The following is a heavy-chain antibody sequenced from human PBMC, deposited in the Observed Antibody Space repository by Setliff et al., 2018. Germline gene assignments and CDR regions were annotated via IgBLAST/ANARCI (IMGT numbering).Heavy chain of an antibody. V-gene: IGHV4-4*07. Sequence: SETLSLTCTVSGGSISSYYWSWIRQPAGKGLEWIGRIYTSGSTNYNPSLKSRVTISVDTSKNQFSLKLSSVTAADTAVYYCAREKGNREAPELLELYYYYMDVWGKGTTVTVSS. J-gene: IGHJ6*03. CDR2: IYTSGST. CDR1: GGSISSYY. D-gene: IGHD1-26*01. CDR3: AREKGNREAPELLELYYYYMDV.